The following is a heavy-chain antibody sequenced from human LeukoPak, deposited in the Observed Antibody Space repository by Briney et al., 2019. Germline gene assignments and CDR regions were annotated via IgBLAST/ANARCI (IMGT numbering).Heavy chain of an antibody. CDR1: GYTFTGYY. D-gene: IGHD6-19*01. V-gene: IGHV1-2*04. J-gene: IGHJ4*02. Sequence: ASVKVSCKASGYTFTGYYMHWVRQAPGQGLEWMGWTNPNSGGTNYAQKFQGWVTMTRDTSISTAYMELSRLRSDDTAVYYCARGDKVADRSNYFDYWGQGTLVTVSS. CDR3: ARGDKVADRSNYFDY. CDR2: TNPNSGGT.